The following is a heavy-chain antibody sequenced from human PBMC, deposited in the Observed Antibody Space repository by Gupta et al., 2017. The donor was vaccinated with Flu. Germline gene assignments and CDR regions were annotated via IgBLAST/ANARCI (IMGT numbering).Heavy chain of an antibody. V-gene: IGHV3-21*01. CDR1: GSAFSSYS. J-gene: IGHJ2*01. Sequence: EVQRVESGGGLVKPGGSLRLSCAASGSAFSSYSMNWVRQAPGKGLKLVSSISSSSSYIYYADSVKGRFTISRDNAKNSLYLQRNSLRAEDTAVYYCARDMGPLGYFDLWGRGTLVTVSS. D-gene: IGHD1-26*01. CDR3: ARDMGPLGYFDL. CDR2: ISSSSSYI.